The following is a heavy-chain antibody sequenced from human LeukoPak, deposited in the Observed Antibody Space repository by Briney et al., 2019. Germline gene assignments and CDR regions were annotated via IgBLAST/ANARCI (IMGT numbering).Heavy chain of an antibody. V-gene: IGHV4-59*11. CDR3: AGGETANFDY. CDR2: IYYSGST. Sequence: PSETLSLTCTVSGGSISSHHWSWIRQPPGKGLEWIGYIYYSGSTNYNPSLKSRVTISVDTSKNQFSLKLSSVTAADTAVYYCAGGETANFDYWGQGTLVTVSS. D-gene: IGHD2-21*02. J-gene: IGHJ4*02. CDR1: GGSISSHH.